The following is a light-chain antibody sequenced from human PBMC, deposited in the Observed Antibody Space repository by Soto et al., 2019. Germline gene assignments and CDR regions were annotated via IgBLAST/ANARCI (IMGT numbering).Light chain of an antibody. Sequence: EVVLTQSPGTLSLSPGERATLSCRASQSVSSSYLAWYQQKPGQAPRLLIYGASSRATGIPDRFSGSGSGTDFTLTISRLEPEDFAVYYCQQYGSSPLTCGGGTKAEIK. V-gene: IGKV3-20*01. CDR1: QSVSSSY. CDR2: GAS. J-gene: IGKJ4*01. CDR3: QQYGSSPLT.